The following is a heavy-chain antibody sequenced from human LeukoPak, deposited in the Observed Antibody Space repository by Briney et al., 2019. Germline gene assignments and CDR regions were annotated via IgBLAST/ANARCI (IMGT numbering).Heavy chain of an antibody. CDR1: GYSISSGYY. V-gene: IGHV4-38-2*02. CDR2: IYHSGST. D-gene: IGHD3-22*01. J-gene: IGHJ4*02. CDR3: ARRRGYYYDSSGYNY. Sequence: PSETLSLTCTVSGYSISSGYYWGWIRQPPGKGLEWIGSIYHSGSTYYNPSLKSRVTISADTSKNQFSLKLSSVTAADTAVYYCARRRGYYYDSSGYNYWGQGTLVTVSS.